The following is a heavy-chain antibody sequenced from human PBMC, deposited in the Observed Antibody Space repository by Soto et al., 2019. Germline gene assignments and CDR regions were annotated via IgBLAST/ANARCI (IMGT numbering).Heavy chain of an antibody. Sequence: ASVKVSCKASGYTFTSYGISWVRQAPGQGLEWMGWISAYNGNTNYAQKLQGRVTMTTDTSTSTAYMELRSLRSDDTAVYYCARAGNYSDSSGYYYGFDYWGQGTLVTVSS. CDR3: ARAGNYSDSSGYYYGFDY. D-gene: IGHD3-22*01. J-gene: IGHJ4*02. V-gene: IGHV1-18*04. CDR2: ISAYNGNT. CDR1: GYTFTSYG.